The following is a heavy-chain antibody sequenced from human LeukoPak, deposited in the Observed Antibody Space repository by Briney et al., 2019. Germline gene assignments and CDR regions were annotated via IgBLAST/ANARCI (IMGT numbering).Heavy chain of an antibody. CDR3: ARGRGGRWYFDY. J-gene: IGHJ4*02. V-gene: IGHV3-23*01. CDR1: GFTVSSNY. D-gene: IGHD3-16*02. CDR2: ISGSGGNT. Sequence: GGSLRLSCAASGFTVSSNYMSWVRQAPGKGLEWVSAISGSGGNTYYADSVKGRFTISRDNSKNTLYLQMNSLRAEDTAVYYCARGRGGRWYFDYWGQGTLVTVSS.